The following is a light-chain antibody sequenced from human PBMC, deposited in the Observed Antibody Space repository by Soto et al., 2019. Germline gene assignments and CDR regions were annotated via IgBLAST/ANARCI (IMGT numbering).Light chain of an antibody. J-gene: IGKJ2*01. Sequence: DIQMTQSPSSLSASVGDRVTISCQASQDISKYLNWYQQHPGKAPRLLIYDASSLDAGVPSRFSGSGSGTDFTFTIDSLQPEYIATYFCQQFDTLPPAFGQGTKLEIK. CDR2: DAS. V-gene: IGKV1-33*01. CDR1: QDISKY. CDR3: QQFDTLPPA.